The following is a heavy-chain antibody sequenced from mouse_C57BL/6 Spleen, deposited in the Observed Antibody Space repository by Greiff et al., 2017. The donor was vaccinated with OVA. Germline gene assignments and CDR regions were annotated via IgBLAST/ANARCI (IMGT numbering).Heavy chain of an antibody. V-gene: IGHV1-80*01. CDR1: GYAFSSYW. J-gene: IGHJ2*01. D-gene: IGHD1-1*01. Sequence: QVQLQQSGAELVKPGASVKISCKASGYAFSSYWMNWVKQRPGKGLEWIGQIYPGDGDTNYNGKFKGKATLTADKSSSTAYMQLSSLTSEDSAVYFCAGGGFYYDGSSFDYWGQGTTRTVSS. CDR3: AGGGFYYDGSSFDY. CDR2: IYPGDGDT.